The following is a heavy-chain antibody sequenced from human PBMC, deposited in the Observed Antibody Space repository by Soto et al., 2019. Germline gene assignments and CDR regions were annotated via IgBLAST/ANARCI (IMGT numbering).Heavy chain of an antibody. J-gene: IGHJ4*02. D-gene: IGHD5-18*01. V-gene: IGHV4-39*01. Sequence: PSETLSLTCTVSGGSISSSSYYWGWIRQPPGKGLEWIGSIYYSGSTYYNPSLKSRVTISVDTSKNQFSLKLSSVTAADTSVYYCARGGYSYGYGLDYWGQGTLVTVSS. CDR3: ARGGYSYGYGLDY. CDR1: GGSISSSSYY. CDR2: IYYSGST.